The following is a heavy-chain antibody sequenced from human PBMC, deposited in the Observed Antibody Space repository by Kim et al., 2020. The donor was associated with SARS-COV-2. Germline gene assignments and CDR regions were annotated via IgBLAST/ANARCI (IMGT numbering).Heavy chain of an antibody. Sequence: GGSLRLSCAASGFTFSSYGMHWVRQAPGKGLEWVAVIWYDGSNKYYADSVKGRFTISRDNSKNTLYLQMNSLRAEDTAVYYCASERGSSALPDHYWGQGTLVTVSS. J-gene: IGHJ4*02. V-gene: IGHV3-33*01. CDR1: GFTFSSYG. CDR3: ASERGSSALPDHY. D-gene: IGHD6-19*01. CDR2: IWYDGSNK.